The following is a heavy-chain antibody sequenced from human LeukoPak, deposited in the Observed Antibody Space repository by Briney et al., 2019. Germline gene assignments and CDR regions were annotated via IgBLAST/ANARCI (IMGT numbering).Heavy chain of an antibody. V-gene: IGHV3-33*01. Sequence: AGGSLRLPCAASRFTFSNYGMHWVRQAPGKGLEWVAVIWYDGSNKYYADSVKGRFTISRDNSKNTLYLQMNSLRAEDTAVYYCARDPGRGYTYGYGFDYWGQGTLVTVSS. CDR1: RFTFSNYG. D-gene: IGHD5-18*01. CDR2: IWYDGSNK. J-gene: IGHJ4*02. CDR3: ARDPGRGYTYGYGFDY.